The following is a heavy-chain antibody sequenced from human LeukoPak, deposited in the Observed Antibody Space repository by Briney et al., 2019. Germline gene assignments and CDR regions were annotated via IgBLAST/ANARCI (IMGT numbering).Heavy chain of an antibody. Sequence: SETLSLTCTVSGGSISSYYWGWVRQPPGKGLEWIGSICEGRTTYYIPSLKSRIAISIDTSKSQFSLILTSVTAADTAVYYCARDGGHFDIDYWGQGTLVTVSS. D-gene: IGHD4-23*01. V-gene: IGHV4-39*07. CDR2: ICEGRTT. CDR1: GGSISSYY. J-gene: IGHJ4*02. CDR3: ARDGGHFDIDY.